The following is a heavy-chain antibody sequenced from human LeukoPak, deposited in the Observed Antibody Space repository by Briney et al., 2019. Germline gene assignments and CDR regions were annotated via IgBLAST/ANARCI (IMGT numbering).Heavy chain of an antibody. CDR1: GFTFSSYA. J-gene: IGHJ4*02. CDR2: ISGSGGST. Sequence: KPGGSLRLSYAASGFTFSSYAMSWVRQAPGKGLEWVSAISGSGGSTYYADSVKGRFTISRDNSKNTLYLQMNSLRAEDTAVYYCAKVGTGRDGRIDYWGQGTLVTVSS. CDR3: AKVGTGRDGRIDY. V-gene: IGHV3-23*01. D-gene: IGHD5-24*01.